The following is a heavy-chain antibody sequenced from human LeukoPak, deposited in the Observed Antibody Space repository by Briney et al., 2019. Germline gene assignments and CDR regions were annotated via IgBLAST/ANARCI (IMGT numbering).Heavy chain of an antibody. CDR3: ASGAEGWNY. CDR1: GFTFSIYN. J-gene: IGHJ4*02. CDR2: IGKSGHT. D-gene: IGHD2-15*01. Sequence: GRSLRLSCAPSGFTFSIYNMDWGRQVTGKGLAWVSGIGKSGHTYYAGSVKGRFTISRENAKNSLYLQMNDLRAGDTAVYYCASGAEGWNYWGQGTLVTVSS. V-gene: IGHV3-13*01.